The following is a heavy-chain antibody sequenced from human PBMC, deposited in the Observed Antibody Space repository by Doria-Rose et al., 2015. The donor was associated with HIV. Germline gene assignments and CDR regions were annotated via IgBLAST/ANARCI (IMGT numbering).Heavy chain of an antibody. Sequence: QVQLQESGPGLVKPSQTLPLTRTVTGGSISSGGYYWSWIRQHPGKGLEWIGHIYNSGTTYYNPSLKSRLTISVDTSKNQFSLKLSSVTAADTAVYYCARGRGYYDSNGLGDMDVWGKGTTVTVSS. CDR1: GGSISSGGYY. J-gene: IGHJ6*03. CDR3: ARGRGYYDSNGLGDMDV. D-gene: IGHD3-22*01. CDR2: IYNSGTT. V-gene: IGHV4-31*03.